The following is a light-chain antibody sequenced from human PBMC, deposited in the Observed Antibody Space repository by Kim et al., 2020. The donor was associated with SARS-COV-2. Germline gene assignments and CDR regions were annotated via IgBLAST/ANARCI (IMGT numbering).Light chain of an antibody. CDR3: TSYTSSNTLV. Sequence: QSVLTQPASVSGSPGQSITISCTGTSSDVGGYQFVSWYQQHPGKAPKLIIYEVSYRPSGFSSRFSGSKSGNTASLTISGLQAEDEADYFCTSYTSSNTLVFGGGTQLTVL. CDR2: EVS. V-gene: IGLV2-14*01. J-gene: IGLJ3*02. CDR1: SSDVGGYQF.